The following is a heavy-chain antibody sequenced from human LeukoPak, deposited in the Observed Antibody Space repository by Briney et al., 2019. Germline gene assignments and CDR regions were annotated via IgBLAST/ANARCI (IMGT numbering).Heavy chain of an antibody. CDR1: GGSISSGGYY. V-gene: IGHV4-30-4*08. CDR3: ADQTTVTAYFDY. CDR2: IYYSGST. D-gene: IGHD4-17*01. J-gene: IGHJ4*02. Sequence: PSETLSLTCTVSGGSISSGGYYWSWIRQPPGKGLEWIGYIYYSGSTYYNPSLKSRVTISVDTSKNQFSLKLSSVSAADTAVYYCADQTTVTAYFDYWGQGTLVTVSS.